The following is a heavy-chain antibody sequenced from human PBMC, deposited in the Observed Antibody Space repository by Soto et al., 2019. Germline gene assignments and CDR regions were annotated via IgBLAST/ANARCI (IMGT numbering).Heavy chain of an antibody. CDR1: GFTFSSYS. J-gene: IGHJ6*03. CDR3: ARAPDYNWNYDEVGYYYYYMDV. CDR2: ISSSSSTI. Sequence: GGSLRLSCAASGFTFSSYSMNWVRQAPGKGLEWVSYISSSSSTIYYADSVKGRFTIPRENAKNSLYLQMNSLRAEDTAVYYGARAPDYNWNYDEVGYYYYYMDVWGKGTTVTVSS. D-gene: IGHD1-7*01. V-gene: IGHV3-48*01.